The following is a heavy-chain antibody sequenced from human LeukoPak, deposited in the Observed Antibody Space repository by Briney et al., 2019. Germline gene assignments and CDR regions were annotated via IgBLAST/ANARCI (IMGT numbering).Heavy chain of an antibody. CDR3: ARSNYDYGDYYFNY. J-gene: IGHJ4*02. Sequence: KPSETLSLTCTVSGGSISSYYWGWIRQPPGRGLEWIGYIYYSGSTNYNPSLKSRVSVSVDTSKNQFSLKLSSVTAADTAVYYCARSNYDYGDYYFNYWGQGTLVTVSS. CDR2: IYYSGST. CDR1: GGSISSYY. V-gene: IGHV4-59*01. D-gene: IGHD4-17*01.